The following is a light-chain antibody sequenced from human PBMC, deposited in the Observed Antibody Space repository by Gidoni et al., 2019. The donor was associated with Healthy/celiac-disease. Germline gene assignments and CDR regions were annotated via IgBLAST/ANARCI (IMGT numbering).Light chain of an antibody. Sequence: ELVLTQSPATLSLSPGERATLSCRASPRVSSYLAWYQQKPGQAPRLLIYDASNRATGIPARFSGSGSGTDFTLTISSLEPEDFAVYDCQQRSNWPPVTFGQXTRLEIK. CDR2: DAS. CDR3: QQRSNWPPVT. CDR1: PRVSSY. J-gene: IGKJ5*01. V-gene: IGKV3-11*01.